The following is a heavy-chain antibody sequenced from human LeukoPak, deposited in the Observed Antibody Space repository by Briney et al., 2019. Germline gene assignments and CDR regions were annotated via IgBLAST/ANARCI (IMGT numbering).Heavy chain of an antibody. J-gene: IGHJ5*02. CDR2: IYYSGST. D-gene: IGHD3-10*01. Sequence: SETLSLTCTLSGDSISSSGYYWSWIRQPPGKGLEWIGYIYYSGSTNYNPSLKSRVTISVDTSKNQFSLKLSSVTAADTAVYYCARVEEYYYGSGRGWFDPWGQGTLVTVSS. CDR1: GDSISSSGYY. CDR3: ARVEEYYYGSGRGWFDP. V-gene: IGHV4-61*08.